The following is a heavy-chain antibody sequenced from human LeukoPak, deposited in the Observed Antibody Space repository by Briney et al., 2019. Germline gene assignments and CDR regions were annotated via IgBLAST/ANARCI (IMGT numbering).Heavy chain of an antibody. D-gene: IGHD6-13*01. J-gene: IGHJ4*02. CDR2: INAGNGNT. Sequence: ASVKVSCKASGYTFTSYAMHWVRQAPGQRLEWMGSINAGNGNTKYSQKFQGRVTITRDTSASTAYMELSSLRSEDTAVYYCAVGIAAAGTTYYFDYWGQGTLVTVSS. CDR1: GYTFTSYA. V-gene: IGHV1-3*01. CDR3: AVGIAAAGTTYYFDY.